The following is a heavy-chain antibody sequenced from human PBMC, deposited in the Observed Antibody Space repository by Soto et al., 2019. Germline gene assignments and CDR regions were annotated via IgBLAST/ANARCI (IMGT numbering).Heavy chain of an antibody. CDR3: AGAVAAAGNRAGRFWLDP. D-gene: IGHD3-3*01. CDR2: INANGGSA. Sequence: ASVKVSCKTSGYAFTMLYMSWVRQAPGQGLEWMGIINANGGSATYAQKFQGRLTMTRDTSTSTVYMELSSLKSEDTAVYYCAGAVAAAGNRAGRFWLDPWGQGARVTVAS. J-gene: IGHJ5*02. CDR1: GYAFTMLY. V-gene: IGHV1-46*01.